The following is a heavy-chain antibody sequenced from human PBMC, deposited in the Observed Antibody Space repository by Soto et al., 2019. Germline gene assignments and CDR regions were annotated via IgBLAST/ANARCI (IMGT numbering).Heavy chain of an antibody. CDR2: IWFDGSNV. CDR1: GFTFSGHG. J-gene: IGHJ4*02. D-gene: IGHD7-27*01. CDR3: ARWTGMTPTGGLDY. V-gene: IGHV3-33*03. Sequence: QVQLMESGGGVVQPWRSLRLSCAASGFTFSGHGMHWVRQAPGKGLEWVGFIWFDGSNVDYIDSVKGRFTISRDNCRNMLYLQMNSLRAEDTSVYYFARWTGMTPTGGLDYWGQGTLVTVSS.